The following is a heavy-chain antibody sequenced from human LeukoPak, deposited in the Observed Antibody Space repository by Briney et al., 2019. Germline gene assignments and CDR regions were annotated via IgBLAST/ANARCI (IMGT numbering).Heavy chain of an antibody. CDR1: GFTVSSNY. CDR3: ARDVRTGYYYYFMGV. D-gene: IGHD1-1*01. V-gene: IGHV3-66*02. Sequence: GGSLRLSCAASGFTVSSNYISWVRQAPGKGLEWVSVIYSGGSTYYAESVKGRFTISRDNSKNTLYLQMNSLRAEDTAVYYCARDVRTGYYYYFMGVWGKGTTVTVSS. J-gene: IGHJ6*03. CDR2: IYSGGST.